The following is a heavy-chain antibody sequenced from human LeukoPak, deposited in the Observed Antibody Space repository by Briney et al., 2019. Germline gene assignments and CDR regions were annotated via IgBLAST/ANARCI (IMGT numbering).Heavy chain of an antibody. CDR2: ITSSSSTI. V-gene: IGHV3-48*04. D-gene: IGHD3-10*01. CDR3: ARPTHDGSGSYRFGMDV. CDR1: GFTFSSYA. Sequence: GESLRLSCAASGFTFSSYAMSWVRQAPGKGLEWVSFITSSSSTIYYVDSVKGRFTISRDDAKNSLYLQMNSLRAEDTAVYYCARPTHDGSGSYRFGMDVWGQGTTVTVSS. J-gene: IGHJ6*02.